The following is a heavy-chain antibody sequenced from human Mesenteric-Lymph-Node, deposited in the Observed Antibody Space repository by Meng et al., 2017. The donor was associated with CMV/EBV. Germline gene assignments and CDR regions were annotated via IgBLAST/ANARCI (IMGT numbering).Heavy chain of an antibody. D-gene: IGHD3/OR15-3a*01. CDR2: ISTDGGST. V-gene: IGHV3-23*01. CDR3: AKADTEAHGLDYYGMDV. CDR1: GFTFTNYV. Sequence: GESLKISCAASGFTFTNYVMSWVRQAPGKGLEWVSAISTDGGSTYYADSVKGRFTISRDNSKNTLYLQMNSLRAEDTAVYYCAKADTEAHGLDYYGMDVWGQGTTVTVSS. J-gene: IGHJ6*02.